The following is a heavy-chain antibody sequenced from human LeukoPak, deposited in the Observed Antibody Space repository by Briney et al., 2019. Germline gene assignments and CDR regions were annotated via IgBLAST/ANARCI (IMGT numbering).Heavy chain of an antibody. CDR1: GGSISSGSYY. V-gene: IGHV4-61*02. CDR3: ARDRDYYDSSGYNGAGWFDP. D-gene: IGHD3-22*01. J-gene: IGHJ5*02. CDR2: IYTSGST. Sequence: SQTLSLTCTVSGGSISSGSYYWSRIRQPAGKGLEWIGRIYTSGSTNYNPSLKSRVTISVDTSKNQFSLKLSSVTAADTAVYYCARDRDYYDSSGYNGAGWFDPWGQGTLVTVSS.